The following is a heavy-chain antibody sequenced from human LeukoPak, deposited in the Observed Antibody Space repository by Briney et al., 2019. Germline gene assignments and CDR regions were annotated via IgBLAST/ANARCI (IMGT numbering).Heavy chain of an antibody. CDR1: GFTFSSYW. V-gene: IGHV3-7*01. D-gene: IGHD3-3*01. CDR3: ARGDFGVVTHFDY. Sequence: GGSLRLSCAASGFTFSSYWMSWVRQAPGKGLEWVANIKQDGSEKYYVDSVKGRFTISRDNAKNSLYLQMNSLRAEDTAIYYCARGDFGVVTHFDYWGQGTLVTVSS. J-gene: IGHJ4*02. CDR2: IKQDGSEK.